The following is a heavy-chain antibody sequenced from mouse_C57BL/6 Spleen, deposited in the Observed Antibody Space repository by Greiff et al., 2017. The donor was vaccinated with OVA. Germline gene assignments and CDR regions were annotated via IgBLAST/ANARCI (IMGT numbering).Heavy chain of an antibody. Sequence: EVKLQQSGPELVKPGASVKISCKASGYTFTDYYMNWVKQSHGKSLEWIGDINPNNGGTSYNQKFKGKATLTVDKSTSTAYMELRSLTSEDSAVYYCARGELYGNPAWFAYWGQGTLVTVSA. CDR2: INPNNGGT. CDR3: ARGELYGNPAWFAY. V-gene: IGHV1-26*01. J-gene: IGHJ3*01. D-gene: IGHD2-1*01. CDR1: GYTFTDYY.